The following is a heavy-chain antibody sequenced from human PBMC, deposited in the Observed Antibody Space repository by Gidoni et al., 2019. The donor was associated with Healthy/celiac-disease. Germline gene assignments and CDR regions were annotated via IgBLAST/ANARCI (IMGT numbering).Heavy chain of an antibody. J-gene: IGHJ4*02. CDR2: INHSGST. V-gene: IGHV4-34*01. D-gene: IGHD1-26*01. CDR3: AREIVGATRGADY. Sequence: QLQLHQWGAGLLKPSETLSLTCAVYGGSFSGYYWSWIRQPPGKGLEWIGEINHSGSTNYNPSLKSRVTISVDTSKNQFSLKLSSGTAADTAVYYCAREIVGATRGADYWGQGTLVTVSS. CDR1: GGSFSGYY.